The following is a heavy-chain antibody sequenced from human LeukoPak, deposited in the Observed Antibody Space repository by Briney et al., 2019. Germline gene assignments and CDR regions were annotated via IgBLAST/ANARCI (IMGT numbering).Heavy chain of an antibody. J-gene: IGHJ4*02. Sequence: ASVKVSCKASGYTFTSYYMHWVRQAPGQGLEWMGIINPSGGSTSYAQKFQGRVTMTRDTSTSTVYMELSSLRSEDTAVYYCARPIGYCTNGVCSGNYYFDYWGQGTLVTVSS. CDR2: INPSGGST. V-gene: IGHV1-46*01. D-gene: IGHD2-8*01. CDR3: ARPIGYCTNGVCSGNYYFDY. CDR1: GYTFTSYY.